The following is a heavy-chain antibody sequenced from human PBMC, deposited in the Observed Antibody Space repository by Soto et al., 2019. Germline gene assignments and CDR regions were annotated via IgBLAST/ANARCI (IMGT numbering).Heavy chain of an antibody. CDR1: DGSLSSYY. CDR2: IFYSGST. Sequence: SETLSLTCIVSDGSLSSYYWGWIWQPPGKGLEWIGYIFYSGSTGYNPSLKSRVTISVDRSKNQFSLKLTSVTTADTAVYYCARHYPIGNNWNYFDYWGQGTLVTVSS. J-gene: IGHJ4*02. D-gene: IGHD1-1*01. CDR3: ARHYPIGNNWNYFDY. V-gene: IGHV4-59*08.